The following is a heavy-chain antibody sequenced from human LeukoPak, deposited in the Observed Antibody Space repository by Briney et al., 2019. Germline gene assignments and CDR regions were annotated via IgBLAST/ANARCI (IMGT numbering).Heavy chain of an antibody. CDR3: TKMAGYYDFWSGYYGDF. Sequence: GGSLRLXCAASGFTFSSYGMHWVRRAPGKGLEWVAFIRYDGSNKYYADSVKGRFTISRDNSKNTLYLQMNSLRAEDTAVYYCTKMAGYYDFWSGYYGDFWGQGTLVTVSS. J-gene: IGHJ4*02. CDR2: IRYDGSNK. CDR1: GFTFSSYG. D-gene: IGHD3-3*01. V-gene: IGHV3-30*02.